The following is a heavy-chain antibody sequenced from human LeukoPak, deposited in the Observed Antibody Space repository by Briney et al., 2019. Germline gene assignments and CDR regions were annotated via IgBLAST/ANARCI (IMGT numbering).Heavy chain of an antibody. CDR1: GFTFSRFW. V-gene: IGHV3-7*01. CDR3: ARDAGNSGYDLFDY. CDR2: INRDGSEN. D-gene: IGHD5-12*01. Sequence: GGSLRLSCAASGFTFSRFWMTWVRQAPGKGLEWVANINRDGSENFYVDSVRGRSTISRDNAKNSLYLQMNSLRVEDMAVYYCARDAGNSGYDLFDYWGQGTLVTVSS. J-gene: IGHJ4*02.